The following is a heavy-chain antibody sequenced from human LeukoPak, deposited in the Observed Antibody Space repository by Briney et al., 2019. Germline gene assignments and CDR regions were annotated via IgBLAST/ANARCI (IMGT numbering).Heavy chain of an antibody. V-gene: IGHV4-59*08. J-gene: IGHJ4*02. Sequence: SETLSLTCTVSGGSISGYYWSWIRQPPGKGLEWIGYIYYSGTTNCNPSLKSRVTISLDTSKNRFSLKLSSVTAADTAVYYCATGHSVAGPGYFDYWGQGTLVTVSS. CDR2: IYYSGTT. CDR1: GGSISGYY. D-gene: IGHD6-19*01. CDR3: ATGHSVAGPGYFDY.